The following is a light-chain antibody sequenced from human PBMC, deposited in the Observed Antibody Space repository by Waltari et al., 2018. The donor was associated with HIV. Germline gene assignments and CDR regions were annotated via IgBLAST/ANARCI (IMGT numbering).Light chain of an antibody. Sequence: QSALTQPASVSGSPGQSITISCSGTRSDVGNSDSVSWYQQHPGNAPRLLIYDVTTRPSGVSLRCSGSKSDNTASLIISGLQAEDEADYYCSAYTTDNTLVFGTGTRVTVL. V-gene: IGLV2-14*03. CDR2: DVT. CDR1: RSDVGNSDS. CDR3: SAYTTDNTLV. J-gene: IGLJ1*01.